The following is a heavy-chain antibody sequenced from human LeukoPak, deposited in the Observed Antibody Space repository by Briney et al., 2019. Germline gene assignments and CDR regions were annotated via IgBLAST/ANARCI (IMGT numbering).Heavy chain of an antibody. V-gene: IGHV4-31*03. CDR1: GGSISTTNYY. CDR3: ARETGTSEIDY. J-gene: IGHJ4*02. Sequence: SETLSLTCTVSGGSISTTNYYWSWIRQHPGKGLEWIGYIYYSGNTYYNPSLKSRVTISVDTSKNQFSLKVSSVTAADTAVYYCARETGTSEIDYWGQGTLVTVS. CDR2: IYYSGNT. D-gene: IGHD1-1*01.